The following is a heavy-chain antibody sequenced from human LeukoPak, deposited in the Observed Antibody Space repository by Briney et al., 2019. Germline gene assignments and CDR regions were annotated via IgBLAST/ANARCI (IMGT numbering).Heavy chain of an antibody. J-gene: IGHJ4*02. V-gene: IGHV1-69*04. CDR3: AREIDTAMGFDY. CDR1: GGTFSSYA. Sequence: SVKVSCKASGGTFSSYAISWVRQAPGQGLEWMGRIIPILGIANYAQKFQGRVTIAADKSTSTAYMELSSLRSEDTAVYYCAREIDTAMGFDYWGQGTLVTVSS. D-gene: IGHD5-18*01. CDR2: IIPILGIA.